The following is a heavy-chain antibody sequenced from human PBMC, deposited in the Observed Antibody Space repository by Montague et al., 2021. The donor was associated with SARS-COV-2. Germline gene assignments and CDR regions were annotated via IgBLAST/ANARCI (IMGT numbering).Heavy chain of an antibody. V-gene: IGHV4-59*01. D-gene: IGHD5-24*01. CDR1: GGSISSYY. CDR3: AREDRWDGFDP. Sequence: SETLSLTCSVSGGSISSYYWSWIRQSPGKGLEWIGYIYYIGTTNYNPSLKSRVTFSVDTSKNQFSLKLISVTAADTAVYFCAREDRWDGFDPWGQGVLVTVSS. J-gene: IGHJ5*02. CDR2: IYYIGTT.